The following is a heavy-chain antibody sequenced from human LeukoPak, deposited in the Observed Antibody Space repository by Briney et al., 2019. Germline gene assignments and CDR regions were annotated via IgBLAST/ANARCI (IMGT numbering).Heavy chain of an antibody. CDR1: GFTFSNYA. CDR2: ISGSGGST. Sequence: GGSLRLSCAASGFTFSNYAMSWVRQAPGKGLEWVSGISGSGGSTYYADSVKGRFTISRDTSKNTLYLQMNSLRAEDTAVYYCAKDSVPYYYGSGSYPDYWGQGTLVTVPS. J-gene: IGHJ4*02. D-gene: IGHD3-10*01. CDR3: AKDSVPYYYGSGSYPDY. V-gene: IGHV3-23*01.